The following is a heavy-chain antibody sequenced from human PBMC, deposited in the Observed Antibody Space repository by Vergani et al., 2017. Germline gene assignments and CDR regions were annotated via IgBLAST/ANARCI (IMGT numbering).Heavy chain of an antibody. CDR3: ARAYYDSSGYPPLDAFDI. Sequence: QLQLQESGPGLVKPSETLSLTCTVSGGSISSSSYYWGWIRQPPGKGLEWIGSIYYSGSTYYNPSLKSRVTISVDTSKNQFSLKLSSVTAADTAVYYCARAYYDSSGYPPLDAFDIWGQGTMVTVSS. CDR2: IYYSGST. V-gene: IGHV4-39*01. D-gene: IGHD3-22*01. J-gene: IGHJ3*02. CDR1: GGSISSSSYY.